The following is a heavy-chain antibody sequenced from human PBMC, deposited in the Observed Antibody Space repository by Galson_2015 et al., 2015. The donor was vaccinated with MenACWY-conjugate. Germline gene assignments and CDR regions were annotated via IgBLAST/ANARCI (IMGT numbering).Heavy chain of an antibody. Sequence: SVKVSCKASGGTISNYAVSWARQAPGLGLEWMGGIIPILGTSNYAQKFQGRVTITADESTSTAYMELSSLKSEDTAVYYCARSSTVNYYFDYWGQGALITVSS. CDR2: IIPILGTS. D-gene: IGHD4-17*01. CDR1: GGTISNYA. V-gene: IGHV1-69*13. CDR3: ARSSTVNYYFDY. J-gene: IGHJ4*02.